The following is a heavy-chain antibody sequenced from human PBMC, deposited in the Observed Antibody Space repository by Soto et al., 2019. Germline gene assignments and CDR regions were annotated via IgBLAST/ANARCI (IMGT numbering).Heavy chain of an antibody. CDR2: IVVGSGNT. Sequence: GASVKVSCKASGYTFTSYGISWVRQARGQRLEWIGWIVVGSGNTNYAQKFQERVTITRDMSTSTAYMELSSLRSEDTAVYYCAADLGTDYGDSYWGQGTLVTVSS. J-gene: IGHJ4*02. CDR1: GYTFTSYG. D-gene: IGHD4-17*01. CDR3: AADLGTDYGDSY. V-gene: IGHV1-58*02.